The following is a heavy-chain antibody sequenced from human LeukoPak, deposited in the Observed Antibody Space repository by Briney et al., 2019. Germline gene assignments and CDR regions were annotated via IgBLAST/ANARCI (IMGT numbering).Heavy chain of an antibody. CDR3: ARQSGSYTGHFDH. CDR2: IYYSGST. J-gene: IGHJ4*02. Sequence: SETLSLTCTVSGGSISSYYWSWIRQPPGKGLEWIGYIYYSGSTNYNPSLKSRVTISVDTSKNQFSLKLSSVTAADTAVYYCARQSGSYTGHFDHWGQGTLVTVSS. V-gene: IGHV4-59*01. D-gene: IGHD1-26*01. CDR1: GGSISSYY.